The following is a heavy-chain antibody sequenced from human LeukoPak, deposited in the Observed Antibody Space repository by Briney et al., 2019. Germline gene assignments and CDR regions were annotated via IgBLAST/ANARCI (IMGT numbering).Heavy chain of an antibody. V-gene: IGHV4-4*02. D-gene: IGHD5-12*01. CDR2: VYHGGST. CDR3: ARRGYSGYEAYFDY. CDR1: GASISSSAR. Sequence: SGTLSLTCAVSGASISSSARWSWVRQFPGKGLEWVGEVYHGGSTNYNPSLKSRVTISLDNSNNHFSLRLSSVTAADTARHYCARRGYSGYEAYFDYWGQGTLVTVSS. J-gene: IGHJ4*02.